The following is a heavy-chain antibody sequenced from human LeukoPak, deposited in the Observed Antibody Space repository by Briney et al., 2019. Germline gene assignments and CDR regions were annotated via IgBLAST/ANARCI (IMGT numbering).Heavy chain of an antibody. CDR1: GYTCTIYY. CDR2: SNPSDGTT. Sequence: ASVKVSCKASGYTCTIYYVHWVRQAPGQRLEWMGISNPSDGTTRYAQNFQARVTMTRDTSTSTIYMELSSLRSEDEHVYYCATDHCGIVSGTMCVYWGQGTLVTVFS. V-gene: IGHV1-46*01. J-gene: IGHJ4*02. CDR3: ATDHCGIVSGTMCVY. D-gene: IGHD2-21*01.